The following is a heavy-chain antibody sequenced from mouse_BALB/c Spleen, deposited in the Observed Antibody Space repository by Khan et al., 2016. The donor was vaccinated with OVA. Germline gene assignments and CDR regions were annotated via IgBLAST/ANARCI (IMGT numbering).Heavy chain of an antibody. CDR3: ARRFITTVVAEGYAMDY. D-gene: IGHD1-1*01. J-gene: IGHJ4*01. CDR1: GYAFSSYW. V-gene: IGHV1-80*01. CDR2: IYPGDGDT. Sequence: QVQLKQSGAELVRPGSSVKISCKASGYAFSSYWMNWVKQRPGQGLEWIGQIYPGDGDTNYNGKFKGKATLTADKSSSTAYMQLSSLTSEESAVYFCARRFITTVVAEGYAMDYWGQGTSVTVSS.